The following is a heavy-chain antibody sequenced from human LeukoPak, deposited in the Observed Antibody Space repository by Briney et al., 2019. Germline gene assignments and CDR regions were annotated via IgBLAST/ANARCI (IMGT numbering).Heavy chain of an antibody. CDR3: ARDHGGSGWPRGAFDI. J-gene: IGHJ3*02. V-gene: IGHV3-30-3*01. Sequence: GGSLRLSCAASGFTFSSYAMHWVRQAPGKGLEWVAVISYDGSNKYYADSVKGRFTISRDNSKNTLYLQMNSLRAEDTAVYYCARDHGGSGWPRGAFDIWGQGTMSPSLQ. CDR2: ISYDGSNK. D-gene: IGHD6-19*01. CDR1: GFTFSSYA.